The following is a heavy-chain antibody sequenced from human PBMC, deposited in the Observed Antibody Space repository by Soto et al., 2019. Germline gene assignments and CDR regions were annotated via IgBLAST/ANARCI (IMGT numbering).Heavy chain of an antibody. Sequence: QVQLVQSGAEVKKPGASVKVSCKASGYTFTGYYMHWVRQAPGQGLEWMGWIKPNSGGTNYAHKFQGWVTMTRDTSISTAYMELSRLRSDDTAVYYCAAAIAMVRGVPGPFDYWGQGTLVTVSS. CDR3: AAAIAMVRGVPGPFDY. CDR2: IKPNSGGT. CDR1: GYTFTGYY. V-gene: IGHV1-2*04. J-gene: IGHJ4*02. D-gene: IGHD3-10*01.